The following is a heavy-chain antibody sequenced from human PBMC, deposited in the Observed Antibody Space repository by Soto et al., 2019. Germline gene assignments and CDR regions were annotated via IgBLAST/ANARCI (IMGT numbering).Heavy chain of an antibody. J-gene: IGHJ6*02. D-gene: IGHD3-3*02. V-gene: IGHV1-69*12. CDR3: ARDKARQQLGGNYYYSMDL. Sequence: QVQLVQSGAEVKKPGSSVRVSCKTSGGTFRTSAISWVRQAPGQGLEWMGGIMPVFPTPDYAQRFQGRVTTTAGESTSTAYMELSSLTSQDTAVYYCARDKARQQLGGNYYYSMDLWGQGTTVTVSS. CDR2: IMPVFPTP. CDR1: GGTFRTSA.